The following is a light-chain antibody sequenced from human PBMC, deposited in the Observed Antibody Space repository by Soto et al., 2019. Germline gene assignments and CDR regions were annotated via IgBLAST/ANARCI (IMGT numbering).Light chain of an antibody. V-gene: IGLV2-14*01. Sequence: QSALTQPASVSGSPGQSITISCTGTSSDVGGYNYVSWYQQHPGKAPKLMIHDVTNRPSGVSNRFSGSKSGNTASLTISGLQAEDEADYYCSSYTSSSTWVFGGGTKVT. CDR3: SSYTSSSTWV. CDR1: SSDVGGYNY. J-gene: IGLJ3*02. CDR2: DVT.